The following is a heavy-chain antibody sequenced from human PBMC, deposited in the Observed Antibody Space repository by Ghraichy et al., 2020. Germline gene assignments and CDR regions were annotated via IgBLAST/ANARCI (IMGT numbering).Heavy chain of an antibody. J-gene: IGHJ6*02. CDR2: IIPIFGTA. V-gene: IGHV1-69*13. CDR1: GGTFSSYA. CDR3: ARDALSIYYDFWSGMDV. Sequence: SVKVSCKASGGTFSSYAISWVRQAPGQGLEWMGGIIPIFGTANYAQKFQGRVTITADESTSTAYMELSSLRSEDTAVYYCARDALSIYYDFWSGMDVWGQGTTVTVSS. D-gene: IGHD3-3*01.